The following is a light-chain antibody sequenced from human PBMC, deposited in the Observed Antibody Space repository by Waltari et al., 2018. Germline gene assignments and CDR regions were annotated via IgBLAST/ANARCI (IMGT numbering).Light chain of an antibody. CDR2: DVT. Sequence: QSALTQPASVSGSPGQSITLSCPGTSSDVGDYDYVSWYQQPPGTAPKLMIYDVTKRPAGVSFRFSASKSGNTASLTISGRQADDEADYYCCSYAGSDIYAVFGGGTKLTVL. CDR1: SSDVGDYDY. CDR3: CSYAGSDIYAV. J-gene: IGLJ2*01. V-gene: IGLV2-23*02.